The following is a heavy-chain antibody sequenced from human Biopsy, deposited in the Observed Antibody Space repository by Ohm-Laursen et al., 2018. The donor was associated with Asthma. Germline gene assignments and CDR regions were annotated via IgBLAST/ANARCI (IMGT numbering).Heavy chain of an antibody. V-gene: IGHV3-9*01. Sequence: SLRLSCSASGFTFDDYAMHWVRQAPGKGLEWVSGISWNGGSIGYADSVKGRFTISRDNAKNSLYLQMNSLRAEDTALYYCAKGEWELLEANFDYWGQGTLVTVSS. D-gene: IGHD1-26*01. J-gene: IGHJ4*02. CDR3: AKGEWELLEANFDY. CDR1: GFTFDDYA. CDR2: ISWNGGSI.